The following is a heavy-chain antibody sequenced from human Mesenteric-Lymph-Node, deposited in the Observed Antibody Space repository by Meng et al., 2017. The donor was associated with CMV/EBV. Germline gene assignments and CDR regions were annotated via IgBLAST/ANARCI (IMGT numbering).Heavy chain of an antibody. V-gene: IGHV3-30*02. CDR1: GFTFSSYW. Sequence: GESLKISCVASGFTFSSYWMHWVRQAPGKGLEWVAFIRYDGSNKYYADSVKGRCTISRDNSENTLYLQMNSLRAEDTAVYYCAKVGVVPPSGDLDYWGQGTLVTVSS. D-gene: IGHD3-16*01. CDR2: IRYDGSNK. J-gene: IGHJ4*02. CDR3: AKVGVVPPSGDLDY.